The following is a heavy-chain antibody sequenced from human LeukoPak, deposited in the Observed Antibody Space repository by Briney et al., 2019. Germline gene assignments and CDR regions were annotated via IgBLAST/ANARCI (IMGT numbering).Heavy chain of an antibody. Sequence: GGSLRLSCAASGFTFSSYWMSWVRQAPGKGLVWVSHINSDGSWTSYADSVKGRFTISKDNAKNTVYLQMNNLRAEDTAVYYCVSFYETYWGRGTLVTVSS. CDR2: INSDGSWT. D-gene: IGHD2-2*01. CDR1: GFTFSSYW. J-gene: IGHJ4*02. CDR3: VSFYETY. V-gene: IGHV3-74*01.